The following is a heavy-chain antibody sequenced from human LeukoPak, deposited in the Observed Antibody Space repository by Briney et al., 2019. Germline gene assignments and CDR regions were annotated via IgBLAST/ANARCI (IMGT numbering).Heavy chain of an antibody. D-gene: IGHD3-10*01. CDR2: MNPNGGNT. Sequence: GASVKVSCKASGYTFTSYDINWVRQATGQGLEWMGWMNPNGGNTGYAQKFQGRVTMTRNTSISTAYMELSSLRSEDTAVYYCAGYGSGTYYYYYGMDVWGQGTTVTVSS. J-gene: IGHJ6*02. CDR1: GYTFTSYD. V-gene: IGHV1-8*01. CDR3: AGYGSGTYYYYYGMDV.